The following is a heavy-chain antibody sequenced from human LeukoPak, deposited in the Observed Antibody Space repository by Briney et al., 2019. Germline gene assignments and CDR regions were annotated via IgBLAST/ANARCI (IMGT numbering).Heavy chain of an antibody. Sequence: GALRLSCAASGFTVSSNYMTWVRQAPGKGLEWVSIIYSGGSTSYVDSVKGRFTISRDNSKNTLYLQMNSLRAEDTAVYYCARDVVGATYFDWGQGTLVTVSS. J-gene: IGHJ4*02. D-gene: IGHD1-26*01. CDR2: IYSGGST. V-gene: IGHV3-53*01. CDR3: ARDVVGATYFD. CDR1: GFTVSSNY.